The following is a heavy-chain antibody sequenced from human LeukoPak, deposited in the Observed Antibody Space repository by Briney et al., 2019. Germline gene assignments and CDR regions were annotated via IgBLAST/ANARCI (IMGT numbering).Heavy chain of an antibody. J-gene: IGHJ4*02. CDR2: IIPIFGTA. V-gene: IGHV1-69*13. CDR3: ARTLYCTNGVCYPFDY. Sequence: ASVKVSCKASGGTFSSYAISWVRQAPGQGLEWMGGIIPIFGTANYAQKFQGRVTITADESTSTAYMELSNLRSEDTAVYYCARTLYCTNGVCYPFDYWGQGTLVTVSS. D-gene: IGHD2-8*01. CDR1: GGTFSSYA.